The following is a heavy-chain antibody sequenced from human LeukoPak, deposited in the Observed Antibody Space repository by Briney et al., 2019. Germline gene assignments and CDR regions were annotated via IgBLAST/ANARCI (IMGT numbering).Heavy chain of an antibody. V-gene: IGHV3-48*03. D-gene: IGHD4-17*01. CDR3: ARSYGDYFDY. J-gene: IGHJ4*02. CDR1: GFTFSSYE. CDR2: ISSSGSTI. Sequence: GGSLRLSCAASGFTFSSYEMNWVRQAPGKGLEWVSYISSSGSTIYYADSVKGRFTISRDNAKNTLYLQMNSLRAEDTAVYYCARSYGDYFDYWGQGTLVTVSS.